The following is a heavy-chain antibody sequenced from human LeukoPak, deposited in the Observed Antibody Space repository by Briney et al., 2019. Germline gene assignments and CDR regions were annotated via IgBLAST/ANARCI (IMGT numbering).Heavy chain of an antibody. CDR3: ARYRYGSGSYYKSYGVDV. D-gene: IGHD3-10*01. J-gene: IGHJ6*04. CDR1: GGSISSYY. V-gene: IGHV4-59*01. Sequence: MPSETLSLTCTVSGGSISSYYWSWIRQPPGKGLEWIGYIYYSGSTNYNPSLKSRVTISVDTSKNQFSLKLSPVTAADTAVYYCARYRYGSGSYYKSYGVDVWGKGTTVTVSS. CDR2: IYYSGST.